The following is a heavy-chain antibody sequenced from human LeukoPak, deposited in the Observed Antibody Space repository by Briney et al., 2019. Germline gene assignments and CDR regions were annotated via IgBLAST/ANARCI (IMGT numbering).Heavy chain of an antibody. CDR1: GFTFSDYY. CDR3: ARGMDDFWSGYSYYFDY. CDR2: VSSSGSTI. J-gene: IGHJ4*02. Sequence: GGSLRLSCAASGFTFSDYYMSWIRQAPGKGLEWVSYVSSSGSTIYYADSVKGRFTISRDNAKNSLYLQMNSLRAEGTAVYYCARGMDDFWSGYSYYFDYWGQGTLVTVSS. V-gene: IGHV3-11*01. D-gene: IGHD3-3*01.